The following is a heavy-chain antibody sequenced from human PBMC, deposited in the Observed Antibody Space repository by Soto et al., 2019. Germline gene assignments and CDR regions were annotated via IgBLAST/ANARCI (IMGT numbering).Heavy chain of an antibody. V-gene: IGHV4-4*02. D-gene: IGHD3-22*01. CDR1: GGSISSSNW. Sequence: SETLSLTCAVSGGSISSSNWWSWARQPPGKGLEWIGEIYHSGSTNYNPSLKSRVTISVDKSKNQFSLKLSSVTAADTAVYYCARSDDVDSSGYHGYWGQGTLVTVSS. CDR3: ARSDDVDSSGYHGY. J-gene: IGHJ4*02. CDR2: IYHSGST.